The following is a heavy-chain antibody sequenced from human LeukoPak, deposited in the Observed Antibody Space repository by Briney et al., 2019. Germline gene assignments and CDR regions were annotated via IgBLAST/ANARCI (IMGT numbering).Heavy chain of an antibody. J-gene: IGHJ6*02. Sequence: GGSLRLSCAASGFTFSSYGMHWVRQAPGKGLEWVALIWNDGSNKFYADSVKGRFTISRDNSKNTLYLQMNSLRAEDTAVYYCARDSGCSSTSCYGDYYYYGMDVWGQGTTVTVSS. CDR3: ARDSGCSSTSCYGDYYYYGMDV. D-gene: IGHD2-2*01. V-gene: IGHV3-33*01. CDR2: IWNDGSNK. CDR1: GFTFSSYG.